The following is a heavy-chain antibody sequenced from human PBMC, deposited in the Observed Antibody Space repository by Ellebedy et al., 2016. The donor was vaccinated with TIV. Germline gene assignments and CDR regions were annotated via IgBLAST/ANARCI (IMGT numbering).Heavy chain of an antibody. CDR3: ARAVAGMDV. Sequence: GGSLRLSCAASGFTFSSYWMSWVRQAPGKGLEWVANIKQDGSEKYYVDSVKGRFTISRDNARNTVYLQMNSLRAEDTAVYYCARAVAGMDVWGQGTTVTVFS. V-gene: IGHV3-7*01. CDR1: GFTFSSYW. D-gene: IGHD6-19*01. J-gene: IGHJ6*02. CDR2: IKQDGSEK.